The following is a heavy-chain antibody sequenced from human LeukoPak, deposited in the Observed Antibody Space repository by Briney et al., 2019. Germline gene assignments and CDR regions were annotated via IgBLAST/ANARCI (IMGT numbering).Heavy chain of an antibody. CDR1: GFTFSSYG. V-gene: IGHV3-30*02. CDR2: IWYDGSNK. D-gene: IGHD3-10*01. J-gene: IGHJ4*02. CDR3: AKDRRYYGSGSYYGGDY. Sequence: GGSLRLSCAASGFTFSSYGMHWVRQAPGKGLEWVAVIWYDGSNKYYADSVKGRFTISRDNSKNTLFLQMNSLRAEDTAVYYCAKDRRYYGSGSYYGGDYWGQGTLVTVSS.